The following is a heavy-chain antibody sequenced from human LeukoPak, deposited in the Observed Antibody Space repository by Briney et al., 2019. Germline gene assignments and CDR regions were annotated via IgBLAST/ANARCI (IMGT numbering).Heavy chain of an antibody. J-gene: IGHJ4*02. CDR2: IYSGGST. CDR3: ARGPLGWELFD. V-gene: IGHV3-53*01. D-gene: IGHD1-26*01. CDR1: GFTFSSYS. Sequence: AGGSLRLSCAASGFTFSSYSMNWVRQAPGKGLEWVSVIYSGGSTYYADSVKGRFIISRDNSKNTMYLQMNSLRAEDTAVYYCARGPLGWELFDWGQGTLVTVSS.